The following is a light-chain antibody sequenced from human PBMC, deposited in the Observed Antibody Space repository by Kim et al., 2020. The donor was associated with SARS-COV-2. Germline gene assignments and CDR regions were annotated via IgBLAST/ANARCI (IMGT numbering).Light chain of an antibody. CDR1: DLGSKF. CDR2: FDN. Sequence: APGNTATITCGGNDLGSKFVHWSQQKPGQAPMVVVFFDNDRPSGIPDRFSGSSSGNTATLTISRVEAGDEADYYCQVWDSSTDQGVFGGGTKLTVL. J-gene: IGLJ2*01. CDR3: QVWDSSTDQGV. V-gene: IGLV3-21*03.